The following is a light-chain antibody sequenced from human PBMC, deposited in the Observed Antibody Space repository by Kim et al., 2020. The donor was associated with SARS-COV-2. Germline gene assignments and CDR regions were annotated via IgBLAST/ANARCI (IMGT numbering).Light chain of an antibody. CDR3: SSYTTSYTVI. Sequence: QSALTQPASVSGSPGQSITISCTGTSSDVGAYNYVSWYQQHPGKAPKLMIYDVSIRPSGISNRFSGSKSVNTASLTISGLQAEDEADYYCSSYTTSYTVIFGGGTQLTVL. CDR2: DVS. CDR1: SSDVGAYNY. J-gene: IGLJ2*01. V-gene: IGLV2-14*03.